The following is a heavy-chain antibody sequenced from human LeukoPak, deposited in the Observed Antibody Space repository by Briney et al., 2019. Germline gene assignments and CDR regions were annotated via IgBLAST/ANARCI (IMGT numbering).Heavy chain of an antibody. D-gene: IGHD2-2*03. Sequence: SVKVSCKVSGGTFSSYAISWVRQAPGQGLEWMGRIIPILGIANYAQKFQGRVTITADKSTSTAYMELSSLRSEDTAVYYCARDNGYCSSTSCYGNYYYGMDVWGQGTTVTVSS. CDR3: ARDNGYCSSTSCYGNYYYGMDV. CDR2: IIPILGIA. CDR1: GGTFSSYA. V-gene: IGHV1-69*04. J-gene: IGHJ6*02.